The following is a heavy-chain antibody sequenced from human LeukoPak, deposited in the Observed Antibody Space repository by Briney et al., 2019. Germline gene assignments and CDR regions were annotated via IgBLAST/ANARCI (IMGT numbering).Heavy chain of an antibody. V-gene: IGHV3-7*01. CDR2: INQDGSEK. Sequence: GGSLRLSCAASGFTFSSYWMSWVRQAPGKGLEWVANINQDGSEKYYVDSVKGRFTISRDNAKNSLYLQMNSLRAEDTAVYYCARASTSSSSDKSVGYWGQGTLVTVSS. D-gene: IGHD6-6*01. CDR3: ARASTSSSSDKSVGY. CDR1: GFTFSSYW. J-gene: IGHJ4*02.